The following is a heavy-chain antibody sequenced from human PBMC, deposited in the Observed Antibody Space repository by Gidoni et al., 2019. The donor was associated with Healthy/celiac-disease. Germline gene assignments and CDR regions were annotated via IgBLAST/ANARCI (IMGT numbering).Heavy chain of an antibody. CDR3: AKATYYYDSSGYSHFQH. J-gene: IGHJ1*01. CDR1: GFTFSRYS. CDR2: MSGSCGST. D-gene: IGHD3-22*01. Sequence: EVQLLESGGGFVQPGGSLRLSWAPSGFTFSRYSMSWVRQAPGKGLGWVSAMSGSCGSTYYADSVKGRFTISRDNAKNTLYLQMNSLRAEDTAVYYCAKATYYYDSSGYSHFQHWGQGTLVTVSS. V-gene: IGHV3-23*01.